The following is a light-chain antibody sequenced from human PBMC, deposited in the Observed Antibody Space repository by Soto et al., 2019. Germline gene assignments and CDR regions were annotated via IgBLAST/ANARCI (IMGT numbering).Light chain of an antibody. Sequence: EIVMTQSPATLSVSPGERATLSCRASQSVSSNLAWYQQKPGQAPRLLIHGASSRATGIPDRFSGSGSGTDFTLTISRLEPEDFAVYYCQQYGSSPRTFGRGTKVDNK. J-gene: IGKJ1*01. CDR2: GAS. CDR1: QSVSSN. V-gene: IGKV3-20*01. CDR3: QQYGSSPRT.